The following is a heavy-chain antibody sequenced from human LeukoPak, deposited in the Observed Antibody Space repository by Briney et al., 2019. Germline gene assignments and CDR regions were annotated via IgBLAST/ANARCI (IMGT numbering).Heavy chain of an antibody. J-gene: IGHJ4*02. CDR1: GYTFTSYG. V-gene: IGHV1-18*01. CDR2: ISAYNGNT. Sequence: GASVKVSCKASGYTFTSYGISWVRQAPGQGLEWMGWISAYNGNTNYAQKLQGRVTMTTDTSTSTAYMELRSLRSDDTAVYYCARDRSDIVVVPAAAPLDYWSQGTLVTVSS. CDR3: ARDRSDIVVVPAAAPLDY. D-gene: IGHD2-2*01.